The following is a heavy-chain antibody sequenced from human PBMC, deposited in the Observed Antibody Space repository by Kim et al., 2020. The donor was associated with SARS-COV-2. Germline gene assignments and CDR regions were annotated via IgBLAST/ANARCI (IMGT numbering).Heavy chain of an antibody. CDR1: GGSISSYY. CDR2: IYYSGST. V-gene: IGHV4-59*08. D-gene: IGHD4-17*01. CDR3: ARQSTVVTLDYYYYGMDV. Sequence: SETLSLTCTVSGGSISSYYWSWIRQPPGKGLEWIGYIYYSGSTNYNPSLKSRVTISVDTSKNQFSLKLSSVTAADTAVYYCARQSTVVTLDYYYYGMDVWGQGTTVTVSS. J-gene: IGHJ6*02.